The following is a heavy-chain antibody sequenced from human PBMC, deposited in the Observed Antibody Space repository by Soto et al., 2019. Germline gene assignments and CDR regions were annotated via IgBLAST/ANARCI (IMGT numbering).Heavy chain of an antibody. J-gene: IGHJ6*02. Sequence: EVQLLESGGCFIHPGGSLRLSCAASGFSFSSFAMNWVRHAPGKGLEWVSIISGSADSTFYADSVKGRFTISRDNSKSTLYLQINSLRAEDTAVYYCAKTRGAMIYAISVYGMDVWGQGTTVTVSS. CDR2: ISGSADST. CDR1: GFSFSSFA. V-gene: IGHV3-23*01. D-gene: IGHD2-8*01. CDR3: AKTRGAMIYAISVYGMDV.